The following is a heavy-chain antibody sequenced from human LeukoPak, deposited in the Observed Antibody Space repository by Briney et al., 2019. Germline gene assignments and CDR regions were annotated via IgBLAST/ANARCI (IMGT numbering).Heavy chain of an antibody. Sequence: PGRSLRLSCAASGFTFSSFGMQWVRQAPGKGLEWVAVIWYGGSNKYYADSVKGRFTISRDVSNNTLYLQMNSLRAEDTAVYYCAKDSPSGSHGHNAFDIWGQGTMVTVSS. CDR2: IWYGGSNK. CDR3: AKDSPSGSHGHNAFDI. J-gene: IGHJ3*02. D-gene: IGHD1-26*01. V-gene: IGHV3-30*18. CDR1: GFTFSSFG.